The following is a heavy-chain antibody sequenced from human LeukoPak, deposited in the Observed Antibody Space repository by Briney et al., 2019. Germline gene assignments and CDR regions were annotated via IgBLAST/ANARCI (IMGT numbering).Heavy chain of an antibody. CDR1: GGSISSGDYY. CDR2: IYYSGST. J-gene: IGHJ4*02. D-gene: IGHD2-2*01. Sequence: SETLSLTCTVSGGSISSGDYYWSWIRQPPGKGLEWIGYIYYSGSTYYNPSLKSRVTISVGASKSQFSLKLSSVTAADTAVYYCARDPNCSSTSCTYERFDYWGQGTLVTVSS. V-gene: IGHV4-30-4*08. CDR3: ARDPNCSSTSCTYERFDY.